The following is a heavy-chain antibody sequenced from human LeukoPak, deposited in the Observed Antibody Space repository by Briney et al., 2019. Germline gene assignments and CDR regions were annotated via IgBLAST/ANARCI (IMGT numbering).Heavy chain of an antibody. CDR1: GGSISSYY. CDR2: IYYSGST. Sequence: SETLSLTCTVSGGSISSYYWSWIRQPPGKGLEWIGYIYYSGSTSYSPSLKSRVTISVDTSKNQFSLKLSSVTAADTAVYYCARDKRLVTMVRGVMDYHYYGMDVWGQGTTVTVSS. D-gene: IGHD3-10*01. CDR3: ARDKRLVTMVRGVMDYHYYGMDV. J-gene: IGHJ6*02. V-gene: IGHV4-59*01.